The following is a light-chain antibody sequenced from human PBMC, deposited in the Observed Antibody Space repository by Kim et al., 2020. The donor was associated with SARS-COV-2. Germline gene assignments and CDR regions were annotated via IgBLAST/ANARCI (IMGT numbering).Light chain of an antibody. J-gene: IGLJ2*01. CDR2: AKT. CDR3: CSRDSSGNHRI. CDR1: SLRKYY. Sequence: ALGQTVRITCQGDSLRKYYASWYQQKPGQAPILVMYAKTNRPSGIPERFSGSASGNKASLTITGAQAEDEADYYCCSRDSSGNHRIFCGGTQLTVL. V-gene: IGLV3-19*01.